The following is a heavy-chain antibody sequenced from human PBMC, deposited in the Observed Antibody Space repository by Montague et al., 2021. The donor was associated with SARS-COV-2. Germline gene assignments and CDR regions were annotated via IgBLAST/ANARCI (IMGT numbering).Heavy chain of an antibody. CDR3: ARIWGATRGDAFDI. V-gene: IGHV2-70*01. J-gene: IGHJ3*02. CDR2: IDWDDDK. D-gene: IGHD1-26*01. CDR1: GFSLGTSGMC. Sequence: PALVKPTQTLTLTCAFSGFSLGTSGMCVSWIRQPPGKALEWLALIDWDDDKYYSTSLKTRLTISKDTSKNQAVLTMTNMDPVDTATYYCARIWGATRGDAFDIWGQGTMVTVSS.